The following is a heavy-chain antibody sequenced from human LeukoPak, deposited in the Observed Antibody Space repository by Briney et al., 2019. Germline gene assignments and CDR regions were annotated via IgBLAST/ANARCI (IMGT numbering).Heavy chain of an antibody. J-gene: IGHJ4*02. CDR3: VREGLECSGSSCQRAAFDY. CDR2: IYSGGTT. V-gene: IGHV3-53*01. Sequence: GGSLRLSCAASGFIVSDNYMSWVRQAPGKGLEWVSVIYSGGTTYYADSVKGRFTISRDNSKNTLYLQMNSLRDEDTAVYYCVREGLECSGSSCQRAAFDYWGQGTLVTVSS. D-gene: IGHD2-2*01. CDR1: GFIVSDNY.